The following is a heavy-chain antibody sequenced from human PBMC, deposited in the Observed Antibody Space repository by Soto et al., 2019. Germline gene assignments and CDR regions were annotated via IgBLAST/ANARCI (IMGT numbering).Heavy chain of an antibody. V-gene: IGHV4-34*01. CDR2: ISRSGTT. CDR3: ATSLWFGTQVEL. Sequence: QVQLQQWGAGLLKPSETLSLSCAVYVGYFNDNYYTWFRQPPGKGLEWIGEISRSGTTKYIPSLKSRASISFDTSKTQVSLKVTSVTAADTAVHYCATSLWFGTQVELWGQGALVTVSS. CDR1: VGYFNDNY. D-gene: IGHD3-10*01. J-gene: IGHJ5*02.